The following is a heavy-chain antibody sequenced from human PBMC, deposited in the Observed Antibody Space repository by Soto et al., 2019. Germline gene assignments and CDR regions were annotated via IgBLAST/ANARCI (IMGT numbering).Heavy chain of an antibody. CDR2: ISPK. CDR1: GFSFRTYG. V-gene: IGHV3-33*01. D-gene: IGHD1-1*01. CDR3: ARDDAFGNENAFDL. Sequence: VGSLRLSCAVSGFSFRTYGFHWVRQPPGKGLEWVAVISPKGHSDSVEGRFTISRDNSKDTLYLQMNNLRAEDTAVYYCARDDAFGNENAFDLWGRGTMVTVSS. J-gene: IGHJ3*01.